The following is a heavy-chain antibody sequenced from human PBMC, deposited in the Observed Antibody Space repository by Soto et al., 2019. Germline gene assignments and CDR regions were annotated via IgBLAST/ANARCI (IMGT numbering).Heavy chain of an antibody. CDR2: ISGSGGST. CDR1: GFTFSSYA. V-gene: IGHV3-23*01. CDR3: AKHGGYDFWSGDANNWFDP. Sequence: GSLRLSCAASGFTFSSYAMSWVREAPGKGLEWVSAISGSGGSTYYADSVKGRFTISGDNSKNTLYLQMNSLRAEDTAVYYCAKHGGYDFWSGDANNWFDPWGQGTRVTVSS. J-gene: IGHJ5*02. D-gene: IGHD3-3*01.